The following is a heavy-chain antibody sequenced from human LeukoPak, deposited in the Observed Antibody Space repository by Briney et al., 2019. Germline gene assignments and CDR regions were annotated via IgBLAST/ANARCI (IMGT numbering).Heavy chain of an antibody. D-gene: IGHD6-25*01. CDR1: GFTFSSYA. CDR2: ISYDGSNK. Sequence: GRSLRLSCAASGFTFSSYAMHWVRQAPGKGLEWVAVISYDGSNKYYADSVKGRFTISRDNSKNTLYLQMNSLRAEDTAVNYCASPAANNDYWGQGTLVTVSS. CDR3: ASPAANNDY. V-gene: IGHV3-30-3*01. J-gene: IGHJ4*02.